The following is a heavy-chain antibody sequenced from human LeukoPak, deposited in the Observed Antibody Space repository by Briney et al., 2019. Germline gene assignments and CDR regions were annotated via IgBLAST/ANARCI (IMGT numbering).Heavy chain of an antibody. CDR1: GGSISSSSYY. CDR3: ARGVPAAGPDAFDI. J-gene: IGHJ3*02. D-gene: IGHD2-2*01. Sequence: SETLSLTCTVSGGSISSSSYYWGWIRQPPGKGLEWIGSIYHSGRTFYNPSLKSRVTISVDTSKNQFSLKLSSVTAADTAVYYCARGVPAAGPDAFDIWGQGTMVTVSS. CDR2: IYHSGRT. V-gene: IGHV4-39*07.